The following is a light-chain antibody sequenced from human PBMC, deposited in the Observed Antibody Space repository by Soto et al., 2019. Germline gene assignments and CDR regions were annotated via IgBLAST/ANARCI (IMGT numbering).Light chain of an antibody. CDR3: QHYGSSPPYT. CDR2: AAS. Sequence: EIVLTQSPVTLSLSPGERATLSCRASRSFASSYLGWYQQKPGQAPRLLIYAASTRATGIPDRVSGSGSATDFALTISRLEPEDSAVYYCQHYGSSPPYTFGQGTKLEIK. CDR1: RSFASSY. J-gene: IGKJ2*01. V-gene: IGKV3-20*01.